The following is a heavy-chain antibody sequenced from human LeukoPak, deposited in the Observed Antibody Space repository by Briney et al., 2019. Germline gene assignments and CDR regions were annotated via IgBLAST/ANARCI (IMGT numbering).Heavy chain of an antibody. CDR2: ISNNGGST. CDR3: VKNLGRYYDSSGDSDAFGI. D-gene: IGHD3-22*01. J-gene: IGHJ3*02. V-gene: IGHV3-64D*09. CDR1: GFTFRSYA. Sequence: GGSLRLSCSASGFTFRSYAMHWVRQAPGKGLEYVSAISNNGGSTYYADSVKGRFTISRDNSKNTLYLQMSSLRAEDAAVYYCVKNLGRYYDSSGDSDAFGIWGQGTMVTVSS.